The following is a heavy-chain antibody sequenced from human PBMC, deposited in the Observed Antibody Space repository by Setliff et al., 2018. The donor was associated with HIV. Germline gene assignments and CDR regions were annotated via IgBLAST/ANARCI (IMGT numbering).Heavy chain of an antibody. V-gene: IGHV1-69*02. CDR3: ARVVVREYSYGPKGFY. Sequence: GASVKVSCKASGGTFSSYTISWVRQAPGQGLEWMGRIIPILGIANYAQKFQGRVTITADKSTSTAYMELSSLRSEDTAVYYCARVVVREYSYGPKGFYWGQGTLVTVSS. CDR2: IIPILGIA. D-gene: IGHD5-18*01. J-gene: IGHJ4*02. CDR1: GGTFSSYT.